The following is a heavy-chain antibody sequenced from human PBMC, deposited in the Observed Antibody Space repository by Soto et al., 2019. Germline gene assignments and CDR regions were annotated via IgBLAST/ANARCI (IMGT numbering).Heavy chain of an antibody. V-gene: IGHV4-30-2*01. CDR3: PRVPEL. J-gene: IGHJ4*02. CDR1: GGSIRSGGYS. CDR2: IYHSGST. Sequence: QLQLQESGSGLVKPSQTLSLTCAVSGGSIRSGGYSWSWMRQPPVKSLEWIGYIYHSGSTYYNPSLMSRVTISADWSQNQVSMRLRSETAADAAGYYGPRVPELWGQRTLVTVSS. D-gene: IGHD1-7*01.